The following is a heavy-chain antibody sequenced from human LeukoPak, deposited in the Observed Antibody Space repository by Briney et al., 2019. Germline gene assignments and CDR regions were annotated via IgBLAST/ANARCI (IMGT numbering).Heavy chain of an antibody. CDR3: ARTYSSSWPRVYYYYYGMDV. D-gene: IGHD6-13*01. CDR2: MNPNSGNT. J-gene: IGHJ6*02. CDR1: GYTFTSYD. Sequence: ASVKVSCKASGYTFTSYDINWVRQATGQGLEWMGWMNPNSGNTGYAQKFQGRVTMTRNTSISTAYTELSSLRSEDTAVYYCARTYSSSWPRVYYYYYGMDVWGQGTTVTVSS. V-gene: IGHV1-8*01.